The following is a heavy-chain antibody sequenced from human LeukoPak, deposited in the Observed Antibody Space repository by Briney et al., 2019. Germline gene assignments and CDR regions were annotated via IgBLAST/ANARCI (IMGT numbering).Heavy chain of an antibody. Sequence: PGGSLRLSCVVSGFTSSSYWMSWVRQAPGKGLEWVANVNQDGSEQYYVDSVKGRFIISKDNAKNPLYLQMNSLRVEDTAVYYCARAAAAGTVDYWGQGTLVIVSS. CDR1: GFTSSSYW. CDR2: VNQDGSEQ. D-gene: IGHD6-13*01. J-gene: IGHJ4*02. CDR3: ARAAAAGTVDY. V-gene: IGHV3-7*01.